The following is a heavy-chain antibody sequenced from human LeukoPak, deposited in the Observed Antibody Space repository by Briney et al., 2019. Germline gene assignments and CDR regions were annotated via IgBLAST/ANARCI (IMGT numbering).Heavy chain of an antibody. CDR3: ARDPLRGGAGSYLLDY. D-gene: IGHD3-10*01. Sequence: ASVKVSCKASGSSFTSYDINWVRQASGQGLEWMGWMNPNSGNTGFAQKFQGRATMTRNTSISTAYMELSSLTSEDTAMYYCARDPLRGGAGSYLLDYWGQGTLVTVSS. CDR2: MNPNSGNT. J-gene: IGHJ4*02. V-gene: IGHV1-8*01. CDR1: GSSFTSYD.